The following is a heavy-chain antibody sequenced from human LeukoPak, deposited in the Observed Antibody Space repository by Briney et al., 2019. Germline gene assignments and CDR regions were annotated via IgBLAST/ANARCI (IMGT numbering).Heavy chain of an antibody. CDR2: IYYSGST. D-gene: IGHD3-10*01. Sequence: PSETLSLTCTVSGGSISSYYWSWIRQPPGKGLEWIGYIYYSGSTNYNPSLKSRVTISVDTSKNQFSLKLSSVTAADTAVYYCARDRGVSGFGEPYYFDYWGQGTLVTVSS. CDR3: ARDRGVSGFGEPYYFDY. J-gene: IGHJ4*02. CDR1: GGSISSYY. V-gene: IGHV4-59*01.